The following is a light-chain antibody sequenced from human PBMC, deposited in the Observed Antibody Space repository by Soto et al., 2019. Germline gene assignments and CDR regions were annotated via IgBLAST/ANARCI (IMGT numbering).Light chain of an antibody. V-gene: IGKV1-5*03. CDR3: RHYNSYSEA. CDR2: KAS. J-gene: IGKJ1*01. Sequence: DIQMTQSPSILSASVGDRVTITCRASQSISSWLAWYQQKPGKAPNLLIYKASHLEGGVPSRFSGSGSGTEFTLTISSLQPGDFATYYCRHYNSYSEAFGQGTKVDIK. CDR1: QSISSW.